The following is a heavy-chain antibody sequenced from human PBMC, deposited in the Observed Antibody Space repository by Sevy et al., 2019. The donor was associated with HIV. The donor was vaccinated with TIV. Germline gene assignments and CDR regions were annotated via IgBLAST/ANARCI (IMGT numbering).Heavy chain of an antibody. Sequence: GESLKISCKGSGYSFISYCIGWVRQMPGKGLEWMGIIYPDDSHTRYSPSFQGQVTISADKSISTAYLQWRSLKASDTAMYYCARQYGDYERLDYWGQGTLVTVSS. CDR1: GYSFISYC. V-gene: IGHV5-51*01. J-gene: IGHJ4*02. CDR3: ARQYGDYERLDY. CDR2: IYPDDSHT. D-gene: IGHD4-17*01.